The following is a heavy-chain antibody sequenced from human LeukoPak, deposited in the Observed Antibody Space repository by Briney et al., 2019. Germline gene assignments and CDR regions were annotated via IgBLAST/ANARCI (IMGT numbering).Heavy chain of an antibody. CDR2: ISGSGGST. CDR1: GFTFSSYA. Sequence: PGGSLRLSCAASGFTFSSYAMSWVRQAPGKGLEWVSAISGSGGSTYYADSVKGRFTISRDNSKNTLYLQMNSLRAEDTAVYYCAKVGYCSSTSRYHWVEYYYGMDVWGQGTTVTVSS. V-gene: IGHV3-23*01. D-gene: IGHD2-2*01. J-gene: IGHJ6*02. CDR3: AKVGYCSSTSRYHWVEYYYGMDV.